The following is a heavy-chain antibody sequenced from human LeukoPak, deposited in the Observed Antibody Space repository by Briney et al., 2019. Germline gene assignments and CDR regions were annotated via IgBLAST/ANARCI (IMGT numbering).Heavy chain of an antibody. J-gene: IGHJ4*02. CDR1: GFTFSSYE. CDR3: ARDYCSSTSCYYDY. V-gene: IGHV3-53*04. D-gene: IGHD2-2*01. CDR2: IYSGGST. Sequence: GGSLRLSCAASGFTFSSYEMNWVRQAPGKGLEWVSVIYSGGSTYYADSVKGRFTISRHNSKNTLYLQMNSLRAEDTAVYYCARDYCSSTSCYYDYWGQGTLVTVSS.